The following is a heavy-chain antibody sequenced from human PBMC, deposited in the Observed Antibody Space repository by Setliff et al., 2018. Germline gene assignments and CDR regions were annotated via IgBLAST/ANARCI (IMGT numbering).Heavy chain of an antibody. CDR2: IYYSGST. CDR1: GGSISSHY. J-gene: IGHJ6*02. CDR3: ARRGYYYYGMDV. Sequence: PSETLSLTCTVSGGSISSHYWSWIRQPPGKGLEWIGSIYYSGSTNYSPSLKSRVTTSIDTSKNQFSLKLRSVTAADTAVYYCARRGYYYYGMDVWGQGTTVTVSS. V-gene: IGHV4-59*11.